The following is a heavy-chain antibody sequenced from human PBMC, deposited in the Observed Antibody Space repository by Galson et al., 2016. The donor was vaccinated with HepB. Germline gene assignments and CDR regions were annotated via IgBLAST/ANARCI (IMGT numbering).Heavy chain of an antibody. CDR3: ASHRWSGNYYLGDGMDG. CDR2: IYYGERT. Sequence: SETLSLTCSVSGAPFSSSGYYWAWIRQPPGKGLEWIGSIYYGERTSYNPSLKSRVTISVDTSKNQFSLMLTYVTAADTAVYYCASHRWSGNYYLGDGMDGWGQGTTVTVSS. D-gene: IGHD1-26*01. J-gene: IGHJ6*02. CDR1: GAPFSSSGYY. V-gene: IGHV4-39*01.